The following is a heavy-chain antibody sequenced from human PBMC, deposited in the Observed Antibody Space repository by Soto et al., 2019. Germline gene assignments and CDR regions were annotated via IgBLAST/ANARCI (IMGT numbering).Heavy chain of an antibody. V-gene: IGHV4-30-4*01. Sequence: QVQLQESGPGLVKPSQTLSLTCTVSGGSISSRDYYWSWIRQPPGKGLEWIGYIYYSGSTYYNPSLKSRVTISVDTTKNQFSLKLSAVPAADTDVYYCARVQRYYYSSGYYYMEYWGHETLVTVFS. CDR3: ARVQRYYYSSGYYYMEY. CDR2: IYYSGST. D-gene: IGHD3-22*01. CDR1: GGSISSRDYY. J-gene: IGHJ4*01.